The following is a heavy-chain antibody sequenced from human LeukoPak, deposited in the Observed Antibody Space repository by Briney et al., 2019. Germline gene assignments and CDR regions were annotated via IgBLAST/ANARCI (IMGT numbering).Heavy chain of an antibody. CDR2: IYHSGST. CDR1: GGSISSRGYS. J-gene: IGHJ3*02. V-gene: IGHV4-30-2*01. Sequence: SETLSLTCAVSGGSISSRGYSWSWIRQPPGKGLEWIGYIYHSGSTYYNPSLKSRVTISVDRSKNQFSLKLSSVTAADTAVYYCARSVDMIGAFDIWGQGTMVTVSS. CDR3: ARSVDMIGAFDI. D-gene: IGHD3-22*01.